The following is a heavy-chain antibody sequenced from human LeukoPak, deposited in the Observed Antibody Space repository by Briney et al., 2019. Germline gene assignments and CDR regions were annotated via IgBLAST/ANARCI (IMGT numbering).Heavy chain of an antibody. CDR2: INHSGST. CDR1: GGSFSGYY. J-gene: IGHJ2*01. V-gene: IGHV4-34*01. CDR3: AREGSPRWLPLQYWYFDL. D-gene: IGHD5-24*01. Sequence: SETLSLTCAVYGGSFSGYYWSWIRQPPGKGLEWIGEINHSGSTSYNPSLKSRVTISVDTSKNQFSLKLSSVTAADTAVYYCAREGSPRWLPLQYWYFDLWGRGTLVTVSS.